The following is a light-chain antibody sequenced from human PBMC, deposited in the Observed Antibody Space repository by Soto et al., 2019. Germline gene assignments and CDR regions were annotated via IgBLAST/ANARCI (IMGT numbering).Light chain of an antibody. Sequence: QSALTQPRSVSGSPGQSVTISCTGTSSDVGGYNYVSWYQQYPGKAPKLMIYDVSKRPSGVPDRFSGSKSGNTASLTISGLQAEDESDYYCCSYAGSNWVCGGGTKLTVL. CDR2: DVS. V-gene: IGLV2-11*01. J-gene: IGLJ3*02. CDR1: SSDVGGYNY. CDR3: CSYAGSNWV.